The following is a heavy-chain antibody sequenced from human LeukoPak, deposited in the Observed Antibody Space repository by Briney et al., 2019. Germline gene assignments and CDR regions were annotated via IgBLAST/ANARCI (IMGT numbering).Heavy chain of an antibody. CDR1: GFTFRNYW. CDR3: ARNGGLHTNFDY. J-gene: IGHJ4*02. Sequence: GGSLRLSCAASGFTFRNYWMGWVRQAPGRGLEWVANTKPDGTAEYYADSVRGRFTTSRDNANNFLYLQMNSLRGEDTAVYYCARNGGLHTNFDYWGQGTLVTVSS. D-gene: IGHD2-8*01. V-gene: IGHV3-7*01. CDR2: TKPDGTAE.